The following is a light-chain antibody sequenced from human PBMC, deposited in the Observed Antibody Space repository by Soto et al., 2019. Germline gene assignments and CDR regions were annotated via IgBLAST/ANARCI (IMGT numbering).Light chain of an antibody. CDR1: SSNIGAGYD. V-gene: IGLV1-40*01. CDR3: QSYDRSLSGYV. J-gene: IGLJ1*01. Sequence: QSVLAQPPSVSGAPGQRVTISCTGSSSNIGAGYDVHWYQQLPGTAPKLLIFININRPSGVPDRFSGSKSGTSASLAITGLRAEDDADYYCQSYDRSLSGYVFGTGTKVAGL. CDR2: INI.